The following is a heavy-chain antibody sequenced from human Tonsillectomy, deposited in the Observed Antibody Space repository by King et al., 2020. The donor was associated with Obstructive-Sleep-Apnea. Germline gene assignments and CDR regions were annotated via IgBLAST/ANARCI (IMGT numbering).Heavy chain of an antibody. CDR3: TWHQYDSRGYHPLGS. D-gene: IGHD3-22*01. CDR1: GLPFSIAW. CDR2: IKSRGSGGTR. Sequence: EVQLVESGGGLVKPGESLRLSCTASGLPFSIAWMSWVRQAPGKGLEWVARIKSRGSGGTRDHAESVKGRFSISREDSKSTVYLQMSSLKPEDTAVYYCTWHQYDSRGYHPLGSWGQGTVVTVSS. J-gene: IGHJ5*02. V-gene: IGHV3-15*01.